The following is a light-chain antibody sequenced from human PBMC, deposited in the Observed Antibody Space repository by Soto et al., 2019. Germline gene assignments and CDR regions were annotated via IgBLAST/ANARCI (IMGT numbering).Light chain of an antibody. CDR3: SSYTSSSTLLYV. V-gene: IGLV2-14*01. Sequence: QSVLTQPASVSGSPGQSITISCTGTSSDVGGYKYVSWYQQHPGKAPKLMIYEVNNRPSGVSNRFSGSKSGNTASLTISGLQAEDEADYYCSSYTSSSTLLYVFGTGTQLTVL. CDR1: SSDVGGYKY. CDR2: EVN. J-gene: IGLJ1*01.